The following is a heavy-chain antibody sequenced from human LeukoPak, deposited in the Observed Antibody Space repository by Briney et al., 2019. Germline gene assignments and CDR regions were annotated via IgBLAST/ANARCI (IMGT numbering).Heavy chain of an antibody. CDR3: AIVEMATTPFDY. J-gene: IGHJ4*02. CDR1: GGTFSSYA. CDR2: ISAYNGNT. D-gene: IGHD5-24*01. V-gene: IGHV1-18*01. Sequence: ASVKVSCKASGGTFSSYAISWVRQAPGQGLEWMGWISAYNGNTNYAQKLQGRVTMTTDTSTSTAYMELRSLRSDDTAVYYCAIVEMATTPFDYWGQGTLVTVSS.